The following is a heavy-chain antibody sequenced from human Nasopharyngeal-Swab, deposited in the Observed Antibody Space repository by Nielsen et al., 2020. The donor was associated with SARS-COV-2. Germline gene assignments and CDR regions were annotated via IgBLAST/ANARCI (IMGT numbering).Heavy chain of an antibody. J-gene: IGHJ6*03. CDR2: IRYDGFNQ. Sequence: VRQAPGKGLEWVAFIRYDGFNQHYADSVKGRFTISRDSFKNTLYLQLNSLRAEDTVVYYCAKDHKMDSGGGVGYMDVWGKGTTVTVSS. D-gene: IGHD3-16*01. CDR3: AKDHKMDSGGGVGYMDV. V-gene: IGHV3-30*02.